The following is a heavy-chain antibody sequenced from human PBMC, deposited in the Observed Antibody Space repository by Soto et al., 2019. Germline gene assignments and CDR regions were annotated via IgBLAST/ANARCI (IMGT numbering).Heavy chain of an antibody. Sequence: QVQLVQSGAEVKKPGSSVKVSCKASGGTFSSYAISWVRQAPGQGLEWMGGIIPIFGTANYAQKFQGRVTITADKSTSTAYMELSSLRSEDTAVYYCARSAYPPSPHTLYDSSGYYYVGAPLDYWGQGTLVTVSS. J-gene: IGHJ4*02. D-gene: IGHD3-22*01. CDR2: IIPIFGTA. CDR1: GGTFSSYA. CDR3: ARSAYPPSPHTLYDSSGYYYVGAPLDY. V-gene: IGHV1-69*06.